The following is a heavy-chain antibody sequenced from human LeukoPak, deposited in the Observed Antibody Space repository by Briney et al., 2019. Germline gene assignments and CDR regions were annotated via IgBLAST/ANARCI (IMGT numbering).Heavy chain of an antibody. CDR1: GYTFTSYD. D-gene: IGHD3-16*01. V-gene: IGHV1-8*03. CDR3: ARGYTSFDY. Sequence: ASEKVSCEASGYTFTSYDINWVRQATGQGLEWMGWMNPNSGNTGYAQKFQGRVTITRNTSISTAYMELSSLRSEDTAVYYCARGYTSFDYWGQGTLVTVSS. J-gene: IGHJ4*02. CDR2: MNPNSGNT.